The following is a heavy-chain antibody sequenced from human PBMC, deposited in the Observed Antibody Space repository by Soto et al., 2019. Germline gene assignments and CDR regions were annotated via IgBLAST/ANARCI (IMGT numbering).Heavy chain of an antibody. CDR1: GFTFSSYG. CDR3: AKLPSPYSSSWFDY. J-gene: IGHJ4*02. CDR2: ISYDGSNK. V-gene: IGHV3-30*18. D-gene: IGHD6-13*01. Sequence: GGSLRLSCAASGFTFSSYGMHWVRQAPGKGLEWVAVISYDGSNKYYADSVKGRFTISRDNSKNTLYLQMNSLRAEDTAVYYCAKLPSPYSSSWFDYWGQGTLVTVSS.